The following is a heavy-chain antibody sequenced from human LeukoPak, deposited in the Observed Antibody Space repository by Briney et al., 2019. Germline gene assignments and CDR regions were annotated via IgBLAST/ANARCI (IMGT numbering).Heavy chain of an antibody. CDR3: ARGTDTPTASDI. CDR2: IYYSGST. Sequence: PSETLSLPCTVSGGSISSTSYYWGWIRQPPGKGLEWIGNIYYSGSTNYNPSLKSRVTISVDKSKNQFSLKLSSVTAADTAVYYCARGTDTPTASDIWSQGTMVTVSS. D-gene: IGHD2-15*01. J-gene: IGHJ3*02. CDR1: GGSISSTSYY. V-gene: IGHV4-39*07.